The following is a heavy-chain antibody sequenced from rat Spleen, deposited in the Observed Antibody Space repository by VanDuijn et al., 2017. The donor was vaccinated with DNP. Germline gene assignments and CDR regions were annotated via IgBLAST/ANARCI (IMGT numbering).Heavy chain of an antibody. CDR3: ARQNIVRDWHLDF. J-gene: IGHJ1*01. CDR1: GYSITRNY. V-gene: IGHV3-1*01. Sequence: EVQLQESGPGLVKPSQSLSLTCSVTGYSITRNYWGWIRKLPGNKMEWIGYISYSGSTGYNPSLKSRISITRDTSKNQFFLQLNSVTTEDTATYYCARQNIVRDWHLDFWGPGTMVTVSS. D-gene: IGHD4-3*01. CDR2: ISYSGST.